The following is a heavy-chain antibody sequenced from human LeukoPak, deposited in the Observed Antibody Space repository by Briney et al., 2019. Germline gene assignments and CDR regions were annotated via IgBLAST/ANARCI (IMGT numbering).Heavy chain of an antibody. CDR2: ISGSGGTT. CDR3: AKGNSGYYSDAFDI. Sequence: PPGGSLRLSCAASGFTFSNYGMSWVRQAPGKGLEWVSSISGSGGTTYYADSVKGRFTISRDKSKNTLYLQMNSLRAEDTAVYYCAKGNSGYYSDAFDIWGQGTMVTVSS. D-gene: IGHD3-22*01. V-gene: IGHV3-23*01. CDR1: GFTFSNYG. J-gene: IGHJ3*02.